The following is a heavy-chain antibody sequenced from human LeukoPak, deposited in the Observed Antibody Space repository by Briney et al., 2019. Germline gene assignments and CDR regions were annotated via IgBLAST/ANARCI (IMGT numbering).Heavy chain of an antibody. D-gene: IGHD3-3*01. Sequence: ASVQVSCKASGSPFTSDYIHWVRQAPGQGLESLGIINHSGGRTTYGQNFQGRVTMTRDTSTSTVYMELSSLRSEDTAVYYCARGSRFLDYWGRGTLVTVSS. CDR3: ARGSRFLDY. V-gene: IGHV1-46*01. CDR1: GSPFTSDY. J-gene: IGHJ4*02. CDR2: INHSGGRT.